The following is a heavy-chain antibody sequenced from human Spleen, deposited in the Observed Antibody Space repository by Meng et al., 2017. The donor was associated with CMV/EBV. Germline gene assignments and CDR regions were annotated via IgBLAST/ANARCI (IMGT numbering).Heavy chain of an antibody. CDR1: GFTFSDYY. Sequence: GESLKISCAASGFTFSDYYMSWIRQAPGKGLEWVSYISSSGSTIYYADSVKGRFTISRDNAKNSLYLQMNSLRAEDTAVYYCARDRGNHYYYGMDVWGQGTTVTVSS. D-gene: IGHD4-23*01. J-gene: IGHJ6*02. CDR3: ARDRGNHYYYGMDV. V-gene: IGHV3-11*04. CDR2: ISSSGSTI.